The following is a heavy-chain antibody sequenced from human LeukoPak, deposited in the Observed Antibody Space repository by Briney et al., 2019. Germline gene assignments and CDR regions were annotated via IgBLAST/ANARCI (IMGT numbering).Heavy chain of an antibody. CDR3: AREYMGGAFDI. CDR1: GYTFTSYY. V-gene: IGHV1-46*01. CDR2: INLSGGST. Sequence: ASVKVSCKASGYTFTSYYMHWVRQAPGQGLEWMGIINLSGGSTSYAQKFQGRVTMTRDTSTSTVYMELSSLRSEDTAVYYCAREYMGGAFDIWGQGTMVTVSS. D-gene: IGHD3-16*01. J-gene: IGHJ3*02.